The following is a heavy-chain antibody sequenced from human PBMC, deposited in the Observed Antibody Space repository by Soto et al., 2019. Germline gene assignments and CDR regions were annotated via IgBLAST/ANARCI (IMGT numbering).Heavy chain of an antibody. J-gene: IGHJ4*02. CDR2: INSDGTSA. CDR3: ARGYCSSSSCYTGVIGSY. CDR1: GFTLSSYW. V-gene: IGHV3-74*01. Sequence: GGSLRLSCAASGFTLSSYWMHWVRQPPGKGLVWVSRINSDGTSASYADSVKGRFTVSRDNAKNTLHLQMNSLRAEDTAVYYCARGYCSSSSCYTGVIGSYWGPGSLVTVSS. D-gene: IGHD2-2*01.